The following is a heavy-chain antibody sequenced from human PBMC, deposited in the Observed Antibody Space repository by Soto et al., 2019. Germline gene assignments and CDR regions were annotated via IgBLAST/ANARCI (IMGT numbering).Heavy chain of an antibody. CDR1: GFTFSSYG. D-gene: IGHD3-10*01. Sequence: GGSLRLSCAASGFTFSSYGLTWVRQAPGKGLEWVSGISGSGDITHYADSVKGRFTISRDNSKNTLYLQMNSLRAEDTALYYCAKKNYYYWCQGTLVTLSS. CDR3: AKKNYYY. V-gene: IGHV3-23*01. CDR2: ISGSGDIT. J-gene: IGHJ4*02.